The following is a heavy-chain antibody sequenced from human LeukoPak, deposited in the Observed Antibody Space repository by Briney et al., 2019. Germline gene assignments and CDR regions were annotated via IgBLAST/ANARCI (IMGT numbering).Heavy chain of an antibody. J-gene: IGHJ4*02. Sequence: ASVKVSCKASGYTFTGYYMHWVRQAPGQGLEWMGWINPDSGDTLSVQKFHGRVTMTRDKSISTAYMELSSLTSDDTAIYYCARGQYRYAFDYWGQGTLVTVSS. CDR2: INPDSGDT. CDR3: ARGQYRYAFDY. CDR1: GYTFTGYY. V-gene: IGHV1-2*02. D-gene: IGHD5-18*01.